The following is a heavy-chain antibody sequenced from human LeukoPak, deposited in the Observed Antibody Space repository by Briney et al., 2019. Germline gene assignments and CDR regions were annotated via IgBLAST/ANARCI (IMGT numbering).Heavy chain of an antibody. J-gene: IGHJ6*04. Sequence: QPGGSLRLSCAASGFTFSSYGMNWVRQAPGKGLEWVSGIGPSGAKTYYADSVKGRFTISRDNPKNTVYLQMNSLRADDTAVYYCAELGITMIGGVWGKGTTVTISS. V-gene: IGHV3-23*01. D-gene: IGHD3-10*02. CDR3: AELGITMIGGV. CDR2: IGPSGAKT. CDR1: GFTFSSYG.